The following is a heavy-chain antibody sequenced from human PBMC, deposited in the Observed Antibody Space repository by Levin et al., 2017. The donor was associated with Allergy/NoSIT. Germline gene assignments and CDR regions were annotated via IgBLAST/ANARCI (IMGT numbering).Heavy chain of an antibody. Sequence: PSETLSLTCTVSGDSISSSRYYWGWIRQPPGKGLEWIGSIYYSGSTYYNPSLKSRVTISVDTSKNQFSLKLTSVTAADTAVYYCARDEGRITVVTPGYWGQGTLVTVSS. V-gene: IGHV4-39*07. J-gene: IGHJ4*02. D-gene: IGHD4-23*01. CDR2: IYYSGST. CDR3: ARDEGRITVVTPGY. CDR1: GDSISSSRYY.